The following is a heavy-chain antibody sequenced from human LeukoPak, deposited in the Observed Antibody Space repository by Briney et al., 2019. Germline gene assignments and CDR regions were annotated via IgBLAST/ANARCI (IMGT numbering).Heavy chain of an antibody. V-gene: IGHV3-33*01. Sequence: GGSLRLSCAASGFTFSGYGMHWVRQAPGKGLEWVAVIWYDGSNKYYADSVKGRFTISRDNSKNTLYLQMNSLRAEDTAVYYCATAHYDSSGSLFDYWGQGTLVTVSS. D-gene: IGHD3-22*01. J-gene: IGHJ4*02. CDR3: ATAHYDSSGSLFDY. CDR1: GFTFSGYG. CDR2: IWYDGSNK.